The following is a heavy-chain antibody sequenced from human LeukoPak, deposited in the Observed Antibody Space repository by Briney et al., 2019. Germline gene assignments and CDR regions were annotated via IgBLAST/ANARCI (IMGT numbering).Heavy chain of an antibody. D-gene: IGHD6-19*01. V-gene: IGHV3-23*01. CDR2: ISGSGGST. J-gene: IGHJ5*02. CDR1: GFTFSSYA. Sequence: GGSLRLSCAASGFTFSSYAMSWVRQAPGKGLEWVSAISGSGGSTYYADSVKGRFTISRDNSKNTLHLQMNSLRAEDTAVYYCAKDTASSGWYPWGQGTLVTVSS. CDR3: AKDTASSGWYP.